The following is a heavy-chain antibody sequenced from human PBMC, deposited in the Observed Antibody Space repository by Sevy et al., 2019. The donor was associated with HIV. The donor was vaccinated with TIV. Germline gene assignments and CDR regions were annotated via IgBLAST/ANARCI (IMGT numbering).Heavy chain of an antibody. CDR2: ISALNGDT. Sequence: ASVKVSCKASGYTFSSYRITWVRQAPGQGPEWIGWISALNGDTNYAQKLHGRVTMTADTSTSTVYMDLRSLRSDDTAVYYCARAYCSGGRCYSLAYWGQGTLVTVSS. D-gene: IGHD2-15*01. CDR3: ARAYCSGGRCYSLAY. V-gene: IGHV1-18*01. CDR1: GYTFSSYR. J-gene: IGHJ4*02.